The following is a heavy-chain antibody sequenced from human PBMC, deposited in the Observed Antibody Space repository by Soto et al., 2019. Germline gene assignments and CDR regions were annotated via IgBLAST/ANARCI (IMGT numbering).Heavy chain of an antibody. CDR2: IFHSGSS. Sequence: QVHLQESGPGLVKPSETLSLTCSVSNDSIRSDNWWSWVRQPPGKGLEWIGEIFHSGSSNNNPSLKNRVTLSVDKTKNEFSLKRNSVTAADTAVYYCARRLFVRGTLGYYDYWGQGTLVTVSS. CDR1: NDSIRSDNW. CDR3: ARRLFVRGTLGYYDY. D-gene: IGHD3-10*02. J-gene: IGHJ4*02. V-gene: IGHV4-4*02.